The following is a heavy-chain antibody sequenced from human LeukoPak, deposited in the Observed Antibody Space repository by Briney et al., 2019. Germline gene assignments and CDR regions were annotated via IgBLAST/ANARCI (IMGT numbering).Heavy chain of an antibody. D-gene: IGHD1-26*01. CDR2: IYTSGST. Sequence: SETLSLTCAVYGGSFSGYYWSWIRQPPGKGLEWIGRIYTSGSTNHNPSLKSRVTMSVDTSKNQFSLKLSSVTAADTAVYYCARYSGSLSTPFDYWGQGTLVTVSS. J-gene: IGHJ4*02. CDR3: ARYSGSLSTPFDY. V-gene: IGHV4-59*10. CDR1: GGSFSGYY.